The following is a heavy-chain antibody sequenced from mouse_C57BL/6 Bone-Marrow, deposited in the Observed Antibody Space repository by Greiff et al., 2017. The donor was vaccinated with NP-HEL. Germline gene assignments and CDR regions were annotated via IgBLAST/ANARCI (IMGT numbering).Heavy chain of an antibody. CDR3: ARDQGLWLPDFDV. J-gene: IGHJ1*03. V-gene: IGHV3-6*01. CDR1: GYSITSGYY. CDR2: ISYDGSN. D-gene: IGHD2-2*01. Sequence: EVQLQQSGPGLVKPSQSLSLTCSVTGYSITSGYYWNWIRQFPGNKLEWMGYISYDGSNNYNPSLKNRISITRDTSKNQFFLKLNSVTTEDTATYYCARDQGLWLPDFDVWGTGTTVTVSS.